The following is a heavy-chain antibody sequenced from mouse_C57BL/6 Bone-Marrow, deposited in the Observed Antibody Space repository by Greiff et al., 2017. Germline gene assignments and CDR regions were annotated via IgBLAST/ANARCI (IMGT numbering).Heavy chain of an antibody. CDR1: GYTFTSYW. CDR3: ARSPYYDYEYYYAMDY. D-gene: IGHD2-4*01. Sequence: QVQLQQPGAELVMPGASVKLSCMASGYTFTSYWMHWVKQRPGQGLEWIGEIDPSDSYTNYNQKFKGKSTLTVDKSSSTAYMQLSSLTSEDSAVYYCARSPYYDYEYYYAMDYWGQGTSVTVSS. V-gene: IGHV1-69*01. J-gene: IGHJ4*01. CDR2: IDPSDSYT.